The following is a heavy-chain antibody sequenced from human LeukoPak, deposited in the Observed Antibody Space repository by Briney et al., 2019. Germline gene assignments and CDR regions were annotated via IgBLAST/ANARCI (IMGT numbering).Heavy chain of an antibody. D-gene: IGHD3-10*01. CDR1: EFTFSGYW. Sequence: GGSLRLSCAASEFTFSGYWMNWVRQAPGKGLEWVANIKQDGSEKHYVDSVKGRFTISRDNAKNSLYLQMNSLRAEDTAVYYCARAGPTMVRGVGYDYWGQGTLVTVSS. CDR2: IKQDGSEK. V-gene: IGHV3-7*01. CDR3: ARAGPTMVRGVGYDY. J-gene: IGHJ4*02.